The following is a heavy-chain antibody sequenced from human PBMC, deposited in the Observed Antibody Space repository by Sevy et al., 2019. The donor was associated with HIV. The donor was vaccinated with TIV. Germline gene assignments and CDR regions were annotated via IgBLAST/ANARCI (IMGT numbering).Heavy chain of an antibody. CDR3: ASDIIITMVQGVHYGMDV. Sequence: GGSLRLSCAASGFTFSSYSMNWVRQAPGKGLEWVSYINSSSSTIYYADSVKGRFTISRDNAKNSLYLQMNSLRAEDTAVYYCASDIIITMVQGVHYGMDVWGQGTTVTVSS. D-gene: IGHD3-10*01. V-gene: IGHV3-48*01. CDR1: GFTFSSYS. J-gene: IGHJ6*02. CDR2: INSSSSTI.